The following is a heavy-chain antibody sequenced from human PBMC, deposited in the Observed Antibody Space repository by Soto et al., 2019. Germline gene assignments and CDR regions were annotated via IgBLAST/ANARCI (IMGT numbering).Heavy chain of an antibody. CDR3: ARYAVAYCGGDCYWSYFDY. CDR1: GYTLTKIS. D-gene: IGHD2-21*02. V-gene: IGHV1-69*02. CDR2: IIPILGIA. J-gene: IGHJ4*02. Sequence: SVKVSCKVSGYTLTKISMHWVRQSPGEGLEWMGRIIPILGIANYAQKFQGRVTITADKSTSTAYMELSSLRSEDTAVYYCARYAVAYCGGDCYWSYFDYWGQGTLVTVSS.